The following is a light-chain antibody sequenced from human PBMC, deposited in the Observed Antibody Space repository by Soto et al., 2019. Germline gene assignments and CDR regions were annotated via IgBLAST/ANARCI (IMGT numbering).Light chain of an antibody. CDR1: SSNIGAGYD. CDR2: GNI. CDR3: QAYDSSLSAWV. V-gene: IGLV1-40*01. J-gene: IGLJ2*01. Sequence: QAVGTQPTSVSGAPGQRVTMSCTGSSSNIGAGYDVHWFQHLPGTAPRLLIYGNINRLAGVPARFSGSKSGTSASLAITGLQAEDEADYYCQAYDSSLSAWVFCGGTKVTVL.